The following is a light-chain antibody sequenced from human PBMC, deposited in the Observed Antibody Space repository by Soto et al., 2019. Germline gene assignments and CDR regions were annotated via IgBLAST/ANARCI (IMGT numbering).Light chain of an antibody. J-gene: IGLJ1*01. V-gene: IGLV2-14*01. CDR1: SSDVGAYNY. CDR3: SSYTSATTYV. CDR2: DVN. Sequence: QSVLTQPASVSGSPGQSITISCTGTSSDVGAYNYDSWYQQHPGKVPKLIIYDVNNRPSGVSNRFPGSKSGNTASLTISGLQTEDEADYYCSSYTSATTYVFGTGTKVTVL.